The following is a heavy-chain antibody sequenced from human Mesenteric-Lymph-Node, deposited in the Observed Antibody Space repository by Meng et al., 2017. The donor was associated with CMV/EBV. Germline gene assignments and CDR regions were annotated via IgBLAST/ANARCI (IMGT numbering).Heavy chain of an antibody. CDR3: VRGESWDPTVSYYYYYGLNV. CDR2: IRSDGSDE. D-gene: IGHD6-13*01. CDR1: GFTFSISG. J-gene: IGHJ6*02. V-gene: IGHV3-30*02. Sequence: GESLKISCAASGFTFSISGMHWVRQAPGKGLEWVALIRSDGSDEYYGDSVKGRFTISRDNSKNTLFLQMNSLRAEDTAVYYCVRGESWDPTVSYYYYYGLNVWGQGTTVTVSS.